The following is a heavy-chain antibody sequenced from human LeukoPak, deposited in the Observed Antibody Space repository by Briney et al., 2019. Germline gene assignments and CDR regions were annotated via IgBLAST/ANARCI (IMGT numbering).Heavy chain of an antibody. Sequence: GGSLRLSCAASGFTFSSYSMNWVRQAPGKGLEWVSAISGSGGSTYYADSVKGRFTISRDNSKNTLYLQMNSLRAEDTAVYFCARGPASPWYFDYWGQGTLVTVSS. CDR1: GFTFSSYS. V-gene: IGHV3-23*01. J-gene: IGHJ4*02. CDR2: ISGSGGST. D-gene: IGHD2-15*01. CDR3: ARGPASPWYFDY.